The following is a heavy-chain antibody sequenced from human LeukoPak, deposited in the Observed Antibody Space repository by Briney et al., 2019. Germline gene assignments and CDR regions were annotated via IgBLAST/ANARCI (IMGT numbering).Heavy chain of an antibody. Sequence: GGSLRLSCAASGFTFSSYAVSWVRQAPGKGLEWVSSISGSGGSTYSADSVKGRFTISRDNSKNTLYLQMNSLRAEDTALYYCAKDRSCTNDICHGDFDYWGQGALVTVSS. V-gene: IGHV3-23*01. CDR1: GFTFSSYA. CDR2: ISGSGGST. J-gene: IGHJ4*02. CDR3: AKDRSCTNDICHGDFDY. D-gene: IGHD2-8*01.